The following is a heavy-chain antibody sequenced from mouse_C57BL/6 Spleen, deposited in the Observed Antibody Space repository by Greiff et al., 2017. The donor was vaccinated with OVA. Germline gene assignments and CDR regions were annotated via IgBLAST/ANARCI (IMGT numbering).Heavy chain of an antibody. CDR1: GYTFTSYW. D-gene: IGHD2-5*01. CDR2: IHPNSGSN. Sequence: QVQLQQPGAELVKPGASVKLSCKASGYTFTSYWMHWVKQRPGQGLEWIGMIHPNSGSNNYNEKFKSKATVTVDKSSSTAYMQLSSLTSEDSAVYYCASYSNYPFAYWGQGTLVTVSA. J-gene: IGHJ3*01. CDR3: ASYSNYPFAY. V-gene: IGHV1-64*01.